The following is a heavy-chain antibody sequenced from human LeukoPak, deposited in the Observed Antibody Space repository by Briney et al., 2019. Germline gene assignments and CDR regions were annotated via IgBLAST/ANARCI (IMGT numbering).Heavy chain of an antibody. D-gene: IGHD3-22*01. V-gene: IGHV4-61*05. CDR1: GGSISSSSYY. Sequence: PSETLSLTCTVSGGSISSSSYYWAWIRQPPGKGLEWIGYIYYSGSTNYNPSLKSRVTISVDTSRTQFSLKLSSVTAADTAVYYCARAGDSSGFHYYYYGMDVWGQGTTVTVSS. CDR3: ARAGDSSGFHYYYYGMDV. J-gene: IGHJ6*02. CDR2: IYYSGST.